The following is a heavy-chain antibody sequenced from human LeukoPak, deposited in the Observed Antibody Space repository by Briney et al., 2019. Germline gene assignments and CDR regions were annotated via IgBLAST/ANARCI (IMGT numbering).Heavy chain of an antibody. Sequence: SQTLSLTCSVSGGSISSGNYYWPWVRQPPEKGLEWIGYIYYSGSTYYNPSLKSRINISVDTSKNQFSLKLSSVTAADTAVYYCARGPKNSGSSFDPWGQGTLVTVSS. CDR3: ARGPKNSGSSFDP. CDR2: IYYSGST. V-gene: IGHV4-30-4*08. CDR1: GGSISSGNYY. J-gene: IGHJ5*02. D-gene: IGHD1-7*01.